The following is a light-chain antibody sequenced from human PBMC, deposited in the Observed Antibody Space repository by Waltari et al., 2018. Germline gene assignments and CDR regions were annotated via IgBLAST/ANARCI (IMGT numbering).Light chain of an antibody. J-gene: IGKJ1*01. CDR3: QHYVRLPAT. V-gene: IGKV3-20*01. CDR1: QSVSRS. Sequence: EIVLTQSPGTLSLSPGERATLSCRASQSVSRSLAWYQQNPGQAPRLLIYGASNRAAGIPDRFSGSGSGTDFSLTISRLEPEDFAVYYCQHYVRLPATFGQGTKVEIK. CDR2: GAS.